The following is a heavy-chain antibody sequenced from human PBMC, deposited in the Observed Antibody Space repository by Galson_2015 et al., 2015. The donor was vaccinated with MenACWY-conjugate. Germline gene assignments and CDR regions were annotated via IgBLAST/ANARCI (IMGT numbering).Heavy chain of an antibody. CDR3: AREFSY. CDR2: IYDSGTT. Sequence: ETLSLPCTVSGGSASSSGYYWTWIRPPPGKGLEWIGLIYDSGTTKYNPSLKGRVTISLDTSKNQVSLKLSSVTAADTAVYYCAREFSYWVQGTLVTVSS. CDR1: GGSASSSGYY. D-gene: IGHD2/OR15-2a*01. V-gene: IGHV4-61*08. J-gene: IGHJ4*02.